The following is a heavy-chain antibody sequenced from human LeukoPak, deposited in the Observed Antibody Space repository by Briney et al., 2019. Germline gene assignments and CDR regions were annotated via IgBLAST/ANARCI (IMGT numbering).Heavy chain of an antibody. J-gene: IGHJ3*02. V-gene: IGHV4-59*01. D-gene: IGHD3-10*01. CDR2: IYYSGST. Sequence: SETLSLTCTVSGGSISSYYWSWIRQPPGKGLEWIGYIYYSGSTNYNPSLKSRVTISVDTSKNQFSLKLSSVTAADTAVYYCARAMADAFDIWGQGTMVTVSS. CDR1: GGSISSYY. CDR3: ARAMADAFDI.